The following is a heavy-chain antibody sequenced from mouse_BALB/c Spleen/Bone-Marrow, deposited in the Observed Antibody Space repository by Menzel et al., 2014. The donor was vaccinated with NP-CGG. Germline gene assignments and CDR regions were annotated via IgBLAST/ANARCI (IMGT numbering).Heavy chain of an antibody. J-gene: IGHJ2*01. V-gene: IGHV1S130*01. D-gene: IGHD2-14*01. CDR1: GYTFTSPW. CDR3: ARRQRYAYYFDY. Sequence: VQLQQSGSVLVRPGASVKLSCKASGYTFTSPWKHWAKQRPGQGLEWIGEVHPSSGNTNNNEKYKGKDPLTVDTASSTAYVDLSRLTSESSAVYYCARRQRYAYYFDYWGQGTTLTVSS. CDR2: VHPSSGNT.